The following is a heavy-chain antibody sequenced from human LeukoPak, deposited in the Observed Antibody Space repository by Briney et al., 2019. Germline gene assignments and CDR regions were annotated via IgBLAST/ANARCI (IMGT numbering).Heavy chain of an antibody. J-gene: IGHJ6*02. CDR1: GFTVSSNY. V-gene: IGHV3-66*01. CDR2: IYSGGST. Sequence: GGFLRLSWAASGFTVSSNYMSWVRQAPGKGLEWVSVIYSGGSTYYADSVKGRFTISRDNSKNTLYLQMNSLRAEDTAVYYCAREPRSQYYDFWSGYLGGMDVWGQGTTVTVSS. D-gene: IGHD3-3*01. CDR3: AREPRSQYYDFWSGYLGGMDV.